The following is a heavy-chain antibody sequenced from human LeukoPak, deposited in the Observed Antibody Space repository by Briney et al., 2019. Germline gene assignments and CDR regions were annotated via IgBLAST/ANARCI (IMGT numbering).Heavy chain of an antibody. J-gene: IGHJ4*02. Sequence: PGGSLRLSCAASGFTFSSYGMHWVRQAPGEGLEWVAFIRYDGSNKYYADSVKGRFTISRDNSKNTLYLQMNSPRAEDTALYYCAKDYDDKFDYWGQGTLVTVSS. V-gene: IGHV3-30*02. D-gene: IGHD3-9*01. CDR1: GFTFSSYG. CDR3: AKDYDDKFDY. CDR2: IRYDGSNK.